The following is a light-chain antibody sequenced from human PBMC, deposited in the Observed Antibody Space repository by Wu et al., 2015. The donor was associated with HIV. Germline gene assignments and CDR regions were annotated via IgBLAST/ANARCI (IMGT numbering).Light chain of an antibody. J-gene: IGKJ2*03. CDR2: DAS. Sequence: EIVLTQSPGPQSLSPGERATLSCRASQSVNNYVAWYQQKPGQAPRLLIYDASNRATGIPARFSGSGSGTDFTLTISSLEPEDFAVYYCQDRSNWPRYSFGQGTKLEIK. CDR3: QDRSNWPRYS. V-gene: IGKV3-11*01. CDR1: QSVNNY.